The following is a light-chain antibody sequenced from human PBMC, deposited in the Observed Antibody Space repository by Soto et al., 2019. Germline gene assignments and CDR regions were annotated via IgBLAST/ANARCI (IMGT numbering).Light chain of an antibody. Sequence: EIVLTQSPGTLSLSPGERATLSCRASQSVTSNYFAWYQQKPGQAPRLLIYGASSRATGIPDRFSGSGSGTDFTLTISRLEPEDFAVYYCQQYGSSRGYTFGQGTKLEIK. CDR3: QQYGSSRGYT. CDR1: QSVTSNY. CDR2: GAS. J-gene: IGKJ2*01. V-gene: IGKV3-20*01.